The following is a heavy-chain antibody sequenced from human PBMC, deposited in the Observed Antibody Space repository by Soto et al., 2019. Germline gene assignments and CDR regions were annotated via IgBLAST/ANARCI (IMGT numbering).Heavy chain of an antibody. CDR1: GFTFNSYA. CDR3: AKKYYDDSVGYYSRDAADI. J-gene: IGHJ3*02. Sequence: QLSESGGGLVQPGGSLRLSCAASGFTFNSYAMTWVRQAPGRGLEWVSAISGSGGTKKYAESVVGRFSISRDNAKNTVFLQMTSQRAEDTAVYYCAKKYYDDSVGYYSRDAADIWGQGTTVTVSS. D-gene: IGHD3-22*01. CDR2: ISGSGGTK. V-gene: IGHV3-23*01.